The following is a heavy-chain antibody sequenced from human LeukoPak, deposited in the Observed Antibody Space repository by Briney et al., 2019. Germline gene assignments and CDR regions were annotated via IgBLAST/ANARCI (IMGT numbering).Heavy chain of an antibody. J-gene: IGHJ4*02. CDR3: ARGDRYYYDSSGYYYLSGNG. D-gene: IGHD3-22*01. Sequence: RASVKVSCKASGYTFTSYDINWVRQATGQGLEWMGWMNPNSGNTGYAQKFQGRVTMTRNTSISTAYMELSSLRSEDTAVYYCARGDRYYYDSSGYYYLSGNGWGQGTLVTVSS. V-gene: IGHV1-8*01. CDR1: GYTFTSYD. CDR2: MNPNSGNT.